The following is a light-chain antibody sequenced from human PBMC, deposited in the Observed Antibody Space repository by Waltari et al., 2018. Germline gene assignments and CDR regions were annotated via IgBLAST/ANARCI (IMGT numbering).Light chain of an antibody. J-gene: IGLJ1*01. CDR1: SSDVGNYNL. CDR2: EVT. Sequence: QSGLTQPASVSGSPGQSITISCTGTSSDVGNYNLVSWYQQYPGKAPKLMVYEVTKRTSGFSDRFSGSKSGNTASLTIYGLQSEDEADYYCCSYAGLGIYVFGTGTKVTVL. V-gene: IGLV2-23*02. CDR3: CSYAGLGIYV.